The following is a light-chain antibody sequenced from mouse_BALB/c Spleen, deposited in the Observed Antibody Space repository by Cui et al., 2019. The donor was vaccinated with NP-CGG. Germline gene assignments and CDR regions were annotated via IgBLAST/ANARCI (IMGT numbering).Light chain of an antibody. Sequence: HAVVPQASALTTSPGETVTLTCRSSTGAVTSNNYANWVQEKPDHLFTGLIGGTNNRAPGVPARFSGSLIGDKAALTITGAQTEDEAIYFCALWYSNHWVFGGGTKLTVL. CDR1: TGAVTSNNY. CDR2: GTN. J-gene: IGLJ1*01. V-gene: IGLV1*01. CDR3: ALWYSNHWV.